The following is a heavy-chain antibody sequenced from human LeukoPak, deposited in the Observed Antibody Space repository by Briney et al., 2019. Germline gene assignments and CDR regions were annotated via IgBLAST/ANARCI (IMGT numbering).Heavy chain of an antibody. CDR2: INHSGST. CDR3: ARLVWASSGFNY. J-gene: IGHJ4*02. V-gene: IGHV4-34*01. CDR1: GGSFSGYY. Sequence: SETLSLTCAVYGGSFSGYYWSWIRQPPGKGLEWTGEINHSGSTNYNPSLKSRVTISVDTSKSQFSLKLNSVTAADTAVYYCARLVWASSGFNYWGQGTLVTVSS. D-gene: IGHD3-16*01.